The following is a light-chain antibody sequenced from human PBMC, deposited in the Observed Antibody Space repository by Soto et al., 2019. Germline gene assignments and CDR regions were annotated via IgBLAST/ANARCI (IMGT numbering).Light chain of an antibody. CDR2: DTS. CDR3: LQHNTYPYT. CDR1: QSVSSS. V-gene: IGKV3-15*01. Sequence: EIVVTQSPATLSVSPGERVTLSCRASQSVSSSLAWYQQRPGQAPRLLIYDTSTRAPGIAARFSGSGSGTEFTLTISSLQSEDVAVYYCLQHNTYPYTFGQGTKLEIK. J-gene: IGKJ2*01.